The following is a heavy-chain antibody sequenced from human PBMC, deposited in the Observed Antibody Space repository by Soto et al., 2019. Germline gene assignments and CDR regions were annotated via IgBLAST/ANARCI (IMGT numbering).Heavy chain of an antibody. V-gene: IGHV3-33*01. Sequence: QVQLVESGGGVVQPGRSLRLSCAASGFTFSSYGMHWVRQAPGKELEWVAVIYYDGSNKYYADSVKGRFTISRDNSKNTLYPQMNSLRAEDTALYYCARAQYSSSWYPFDYWGQGTLVTVSS. CDR1: GFTFSSYG. CDR2: IYYDGSNK. D-gene: IGHD6-13*01. CDR3: ARAQYSSSWYPFDY. J-gene: IGHJ4*02.